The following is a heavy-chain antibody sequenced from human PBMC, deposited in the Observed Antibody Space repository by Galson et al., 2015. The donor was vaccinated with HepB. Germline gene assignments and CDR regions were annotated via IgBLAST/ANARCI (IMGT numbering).Heavy chain of an antibody. CDR3: ARGDPWFGDEGFDI. J-gene: IGHJ3*02. Sequence: SLRLSCAASGFTFSSYDMHWVRHATGKGLEWVSAIGTAGDPYYPGSVKGRFTISRENAKDSLYLQMNSLRAGDTAVYYCARGDPWFGDEGFDIWGQGTMVTVSS. V-gene: IGHV3-13*05. CDR2: IGTAGDP. D-gene: IGHD3-10*01. CDR1: GFTFSSYD.